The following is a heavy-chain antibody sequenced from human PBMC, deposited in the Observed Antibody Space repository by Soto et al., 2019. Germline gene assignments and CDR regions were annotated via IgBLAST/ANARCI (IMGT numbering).Heavy chain of an antibody. CDR2: ISSSSYT. Sequence: LRLSCAASGFTFSDYYMSWIRQAPGKGLEWVSYISSSSYTNYADSVKGRFTISRDNAKNSLYLQMNSLRAEDTAVYYCARDSSSWYGWFDPWGQGTLVTVSS. CDR1: GFTFSDYY. J-gene: IGHJ5*02. D-gene: IGHD6-13*01. CDR3: ARDSSSWYGWFDP. V-gene: IGHV3-11*06.